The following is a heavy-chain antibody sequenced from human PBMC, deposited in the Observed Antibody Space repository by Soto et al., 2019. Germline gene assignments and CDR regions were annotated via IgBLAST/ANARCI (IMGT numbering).Heavy chain of an antibody. CDR2: IIPHFGTP. CDR1: GGIFSSYT. D-gene: IGHD6-19*01. V-gene: IGHV1-69*01. Sequence: QVQLVQSGAEVMKPGSSVKVSCKASGGIFSSYTISWVRQAPGQGLEWMGGIIPHFGTPNYAQKFQGRITISADPSTSTAYMELSRLRSEDTAVYFCAFGAVDFWGQGTLVTVSS. CDR3: AFGAVDF. J-gene: IGHJ4*02.